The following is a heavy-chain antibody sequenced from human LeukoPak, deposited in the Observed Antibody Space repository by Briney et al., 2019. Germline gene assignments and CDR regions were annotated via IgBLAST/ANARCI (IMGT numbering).Heavy chain of an antibody. D-gene: IGHD4-17*01. V-gene: IGHV3-23*01. Sequence: GGSLRLSCAASGFTFSSYAMSWVRQAPGKGLEWVSAISGSGGSTYYADSVKGRFTISRGNSKNTLYLQMNSLRAEDTAVYYCANSDYGVPRYYFDYWGQGTLVTVSS. CDR2: ISGSGGST. CDR1: GFTFSSYA. J-gene: IGHJ4*02. CDR3: ANSDYGVPRYYFDY.